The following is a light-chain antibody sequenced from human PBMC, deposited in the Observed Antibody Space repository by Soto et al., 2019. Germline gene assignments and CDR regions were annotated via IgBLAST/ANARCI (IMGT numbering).Light chain of an antibody. Sequence: EIVRTQSPATLSVSTGERATLSCRASQSVSSNLAWYQQKPGQAPRLLIYGASTRATGIPARFSGSGSGTEFTLTISSLQSEDFAVYYCQQYNNWPPWTFGQGTKV. J-gene: IGKJ1*01. CDR3: QQYNNWPPWT. CDR1: QSVSSN. CDR2: GAS. V-gene: IGKV3-15*01.